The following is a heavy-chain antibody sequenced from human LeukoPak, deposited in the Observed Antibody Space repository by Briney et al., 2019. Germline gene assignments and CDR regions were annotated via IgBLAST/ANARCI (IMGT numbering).Heavy chain of an antibody. CDR2: ISYDGSNK. CDR3: AGLGDDFWSGYRY. V-gene: IGHV3-30-3*01. D-gene: IGHD3-3*01. J-gene: IGHJ4*02. CDR1: GFTFSSYA. Sequence: GGSLRLSCAASGFTFSSYAMHWVRQAPGKGLEWVAVISYDGSNKYYADSVKGRFTISRDNSKNTLYLQMNSLRAEDTAVYYCAGLGDDFWSGYRYRGQGTLVTVSS.